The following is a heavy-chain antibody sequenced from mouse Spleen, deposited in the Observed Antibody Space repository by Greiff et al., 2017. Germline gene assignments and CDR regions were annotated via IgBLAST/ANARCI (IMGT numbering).Heavy chain of an antibody. Sequence: EVNLVESGGGLVKPGGSLKLSCAASGFTFSSYTMSWVRQTPEKRLEWVATISSGGSYTYYPDSVKGRFTISRDNAKNTLYLQMSSLKSEDTAMYYCTREEGTATDYWGQGTTLTVSS. V-gene: IGHV5-6-4*01. J-gene: IGHJ2*01. CDR2: ISSGGSYT. D-gene: IGHD1-2*01. CDR3: TREEGTATDY. CDR1: GFTFSSYT.